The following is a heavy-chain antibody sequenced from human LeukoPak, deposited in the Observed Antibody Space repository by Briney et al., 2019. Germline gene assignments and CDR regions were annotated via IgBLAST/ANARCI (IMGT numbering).Heavy chain of an antibody. Sequence: PSETLSLTCAVYGGSFSGYYWSWIRQPPGKGLEWIGEINHSGSTNYNPSLKSRVTISVDTSKNQFSLKLSSVTAADTAVYYCARGRGNSDYWGQGTLVTVS. CDR1: GGSFSGYY. CDR2: INHSGST. J-gene: IGHJ4*02. CDR3: ARGRGNSDY. V-gene: IGHV4-34*01. D-gene: IGHD4-23*01.